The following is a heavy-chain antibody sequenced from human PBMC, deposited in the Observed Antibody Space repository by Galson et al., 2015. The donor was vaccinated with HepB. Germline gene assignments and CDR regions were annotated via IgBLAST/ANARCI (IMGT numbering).Heavy chain of an antibody. CDR1: GFSLSTSEEG. J-gene: IGHJ4*02. CDR2: IYWDDYQ. V-gene: IGHV2-5*02. Sequence: PALVKPTQTLTLTCTFSGFSLSTSEEGVGVAWIRQPPGKALEWLALIYWDDYQSYRPPLKNRLTITKDSSQDQVVLIMTRMDPMDTATYYCAHIRDSASVRFDSWGQGAQVTVSS. D-gene: IGHD4-17*01. CDR3: AHIRDSASVRFDS.